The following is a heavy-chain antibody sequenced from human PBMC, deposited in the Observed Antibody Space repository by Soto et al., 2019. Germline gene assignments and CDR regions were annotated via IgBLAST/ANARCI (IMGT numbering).Heavy chain of an antibody. CDR3: ARESFSASPNFFDY. CDR1: GGSFSGYY. V-gene: IGHV4-34*01. CDR2: INHSGST. Sequence: SETLSLTCAVYGGSFSGYYWSWIRQPPGKGLEWIGEINHSGSTNYNPSLKSRVTISVDTSKNQFSLKLSSVTAADTALYYCARESFSASPNFFDYWGRGTQVTVSS. J-gene: IGHJ4*02. D-gene: IGHD3-16*01.